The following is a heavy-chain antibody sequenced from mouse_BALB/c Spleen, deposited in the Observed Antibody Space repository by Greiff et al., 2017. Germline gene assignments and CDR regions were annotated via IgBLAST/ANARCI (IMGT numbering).Heavy chain of an antibody. CDR3: ASDGNYYAMDY. V-gene: IGHV3-2*02. Sequence: EVQLVESGPGLVKPSQSLSLTCTVTGYSITSDYAWNWIRQFPGNKLEWMGYISYSGSTSYNPSLKSRISITRDTSKNQFFLQLNSVTTEDTATYYCASDGNYYAMDYWGQGTSVTVSS. J-gene: IGHJ4*01. CDR1: GYSITSDYA. CDR2: ISYSGST. D-gene: IGHD2-1*01.